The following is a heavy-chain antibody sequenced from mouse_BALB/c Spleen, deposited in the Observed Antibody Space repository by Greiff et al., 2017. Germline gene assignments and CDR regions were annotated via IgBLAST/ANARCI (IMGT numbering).Heavy chain of an antibody. CDR2: ISSGGST. V-gene: IGHV5-6-5*01. CDR1: GFTFSSYA. J-gene: IGHJ3*01. D-gene: IGHD1-1*01. Sequence: DVKLVESGGGLVKPGGSLKLSCAASGFTFSSYAMSWVRQTPEKRLEWVASISSGGSTYYPDSVKGRFTISRDNARNILYLQMSSLRSEDTAMYYCARGRDYYGSSPWFAYGGEGTLVTVSA. CDR3: ARGRDYYGSSPWFAY.